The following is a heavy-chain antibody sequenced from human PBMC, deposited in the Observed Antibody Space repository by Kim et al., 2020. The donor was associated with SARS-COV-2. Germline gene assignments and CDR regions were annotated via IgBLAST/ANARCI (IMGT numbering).Heavy chain of an antibody. V-gene: IGHV4-59*01. D-gene: IGHD3-22*01. J-gene: IGHJ2*01. Sequence: SETLSLTCTVSGGSISYYYWSWIRQPPGKGLEWIGYVFDSGSTNYNPSLKSRVTISLDTSKKQFSLQLTSVTAADTAVYYCARGKYYYDGSGNPRFWYFDLWGRGTRVTVSS. CDR3: ARGKYYYDGSGNPRFWYFDL. CDR1: GGSISYYY. CDR2: VFDSGST.